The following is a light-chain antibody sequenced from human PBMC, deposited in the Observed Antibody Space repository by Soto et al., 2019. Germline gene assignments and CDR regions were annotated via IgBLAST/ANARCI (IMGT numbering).Light chain of an antibody. V-gene: IGKV3-15*01. J-gene: IGKJ5*01. Sequence: EIVITQSPATLSLSPGDRATFSCRASQSVSNNLAWYQHKPGQAPRLLLSGASTRATGIPARFSGSGSGTDFTLTISSLQPEDFAVYYCQQDYNLPFTFGQGTRLEIK. CDR1: QSVSNN. CDR2: GAS. CDR3: QQDYNLPFT.